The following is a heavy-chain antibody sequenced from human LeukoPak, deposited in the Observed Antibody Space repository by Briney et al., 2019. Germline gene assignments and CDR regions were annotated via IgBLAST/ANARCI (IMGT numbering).Heavy chain of an antibody. J-gene: IGHJ4*02. D-gene: IGHD3-10*01. CDR1: GASINSYY. V-gene: IGHV4-4*07. CDR2: IYTSGRT. CDR3: ARQTSSGGFDY. Sequence: PSETLSLTCTVPGASINSYYWSWIRQPAGKGLEWIGRIYTSGRTNYNPSLKSRLTMSEDTSKNQFSLKLSSATAADTAVYYCARQTSSGGFDYWGQGTLVTVSS.